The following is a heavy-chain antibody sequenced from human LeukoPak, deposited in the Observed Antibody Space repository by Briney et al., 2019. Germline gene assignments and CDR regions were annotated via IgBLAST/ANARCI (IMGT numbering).Heavy chain of an antibody. CDR1: GFTVSSNY. CDR3: ARLLYYYDSSIYQRYFDY. D-gene: IGHD3-22*01. CDR2: IYSGVNT. J-gene: IGHJ4*02. Sequence: QTGGSLRLSCAASGFTVSSNYMNWVRQAPGKGLEWVSIIYSGVNTHYADSVKGRFTISRDNSQNTLYLQMNSLSPEDTAVYYCARLLYYYDSSIYQRYFDYWGQGTLVTVSS. V-gene: IGHV3-53*01.